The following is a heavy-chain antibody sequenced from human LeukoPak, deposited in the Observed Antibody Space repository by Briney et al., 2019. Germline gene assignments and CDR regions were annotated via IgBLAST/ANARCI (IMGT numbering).Heavy chain of an antibody. CDR1: GFTFSNAW. V-gene: IGHV3-15*01. CDR2: IKSKTDGGTT. Sequence: GGSLRLSCAASGFTFSNAWMSWVRQAPGKGLEWVGRIKSKTDGGTTDYAAPVKGRFTISRDDSKNTLYLQMNSLKTEDTAVYYCTTDHRGSAPFDPWGQGTLVTVSS. J-gene: IGHJ5*02. CDR3: TTDHRGSAPFDP.